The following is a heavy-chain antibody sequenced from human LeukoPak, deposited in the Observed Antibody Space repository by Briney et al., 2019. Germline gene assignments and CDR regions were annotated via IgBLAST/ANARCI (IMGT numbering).Heavy chain of an antibody. CDR1: GFTLSNHW. V-gene: IGHV3-7*03. CDR3: AKGSSGRVPKCYFDY. CDR2: IKQDGIEK. Sequence: GGSLRLSCAASGFTLSNHWMIWVRQAPGKGLECVANIKQDGIEKYYLDSVKGRFTISRDNSKNTLYLQMNSLRAKDTAVYYCAKGSSGRVPKCYFDYWGQGTLVTVSS. J-gene: IGHJ4*02. D-gene: IGHD6-25*01.